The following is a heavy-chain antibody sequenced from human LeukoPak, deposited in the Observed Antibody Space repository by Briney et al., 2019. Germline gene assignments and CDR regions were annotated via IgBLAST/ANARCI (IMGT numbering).Heavy chain of an antibody. D-gene: IGHD1-26*01. Sequence: PSETLSLTCTVSGGSISSHYWTWIRQPPGKGLEWIGYIYYSGSTNYNPSLKGRVSISVDSSKNQFSLKVTSVTAADTAVYYCARWISGHDFYFDYWGQGTLVTVSS. CDR2: IYYSGST. J-gene: IGHJ4*02. V-gene: IGHV4-59*08. CDR1: GGSISSHY. CDR3: ARWISGHDFYFDY.